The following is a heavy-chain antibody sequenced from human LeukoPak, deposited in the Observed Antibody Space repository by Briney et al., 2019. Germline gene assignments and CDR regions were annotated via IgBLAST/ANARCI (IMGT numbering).Heavy chain of an antibody. CDR2: INTGNGNT. Sequence: GASVKVSCKASGYTFTTYALNWLRQAPGQRPEWIEWINTGNGNTLYSQKSQGRVIMTRDTSASTAYMELSRLRSEDTAVYYCARNHDILTGSGYNYYGMDVWGKGTTVTVSS. CDR1: GYTFTTYA. J-gene: IGHJ6*04. D-gene: IGHD3-9*01. V-gene: IGHV1-3*04. CDR3: ARNHDILTGSGYNYYGMDV.